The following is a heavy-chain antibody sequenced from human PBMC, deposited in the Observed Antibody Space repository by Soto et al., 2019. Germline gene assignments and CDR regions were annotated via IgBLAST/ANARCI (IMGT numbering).Heavy chain of an antibody. J-gene: IGHJ3*01. V-gene: IGHV3-21*01. CDR3: ARVVYFDRSAYGL. Sequence: QRLSCAASGFSFSGYNMNWVRQAPGKGLEWVSSISGDSNYIYYADSVQGRFTISRDNAKNSVYLQMNSLRAEDTAVYYCARVVYFDRSAYGLWGQGTMVTVSS. CDR2: ISGDSNYI. CDR1: GFSFSGYN. D-gene: IGHD3-22*01.